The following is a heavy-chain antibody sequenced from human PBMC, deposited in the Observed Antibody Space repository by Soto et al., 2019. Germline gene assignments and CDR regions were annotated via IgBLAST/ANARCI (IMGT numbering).Heavy chain of an antibody. CDR1: GASVSTGAYY. CDR2: IYERGYT. V-gene: IGHV4-31*03. J-gene: IGHJ5*02. CDR3: VRPLRHTAMVYPGFDT. Sequence: TLSLTCTVSGASVSTGAYYWGWVRQRPGKGLEWVGYIYERGYTYYNTSLKSRLTISLDRSNNQFSLGLPSVAAADTAVYYCVRPLRHTAMVYPGFDTWGQGTLAPVSS. D-gene: IGHD5-18*01.